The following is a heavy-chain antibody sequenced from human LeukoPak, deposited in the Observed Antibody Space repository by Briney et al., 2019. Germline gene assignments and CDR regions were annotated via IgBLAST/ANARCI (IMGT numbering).Heavy chain of an antibody. Sequence: GGSLRLSCEASGFTFSNYGMTWVRQAPGKGLEWVATIKQDGSEKFYVDSVKGRFTVSRDNAKNSLNLQMNNLRAEDTAMYYCARIAAGYWGQGTLVTVPS. CDR3: ARIAAGY. J-gene: IGHJ4*02. D-gene: IGHD6-25*01. CDR1: GFTFSNYG. V-gene: IGHV3-7*04. CDR2: IKQDGSEK.